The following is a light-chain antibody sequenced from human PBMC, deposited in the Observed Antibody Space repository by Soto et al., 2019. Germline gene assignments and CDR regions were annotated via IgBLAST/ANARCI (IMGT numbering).Light chain of an antibody. V-gene: IGKV1-39*01. CDR3: QQSYSTPYT. CDR1: QSISSY. J-gene: IGKJ2*01. Sequence: DIQMTQSPSSLSASVGDRVTLTCRASQSISSYLNWYQQKPGKAPKLLIYAASSVQSGVPSRFSGSGSGTDFTLTISRLQHEDFATYYCQQSYSTPYTFGQGTKLEIK. CDR2: AAS.